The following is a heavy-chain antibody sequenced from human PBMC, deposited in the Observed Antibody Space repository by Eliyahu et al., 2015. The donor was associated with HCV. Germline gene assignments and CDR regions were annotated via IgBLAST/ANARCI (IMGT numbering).Heavy chain of an antibody. CDR3: VKNYYHSSGRPYYFDS. CDR2: ISAGXTNT. V-gene: IGHV3-23*01. CDR1: GFTFSSYP. D-gene: IGHD3-22*01. J-gene: IGHJ4*02. Sequence: EVQLLESGGGLVQPGGSLRLSXXAXGFTFSSYPMGWVRQAPGKGXGWVSGISAGXTNTYYADSVKGRFTISRDNSKNTLXLQMNSLRVEDTAVYYCVKNYYHSSGRPYYFDSWGQGTLVTVSS.